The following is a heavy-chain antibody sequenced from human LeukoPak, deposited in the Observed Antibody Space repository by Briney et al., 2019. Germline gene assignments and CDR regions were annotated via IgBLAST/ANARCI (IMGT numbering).Heavy chain of an antibody. J-gene: IGHJ6*02. CDR3: ATGRDADSARGYYDMDV. V-gene: IGHV4-4*07. CDR1: GGSITGYY. Sequence: RPSETLSLTCTVSGGSITGYYWTWIRQPAGKGLEWIGRIYSGGSTNYNPPLKSRVTVSVDTSKNQFSLKLSSVTAADTAVYYCATGRDADSARGYYDMDVWGQGTTVTVSS. D-gene: IGHD5-24*01. CDR2: IYSGGST.